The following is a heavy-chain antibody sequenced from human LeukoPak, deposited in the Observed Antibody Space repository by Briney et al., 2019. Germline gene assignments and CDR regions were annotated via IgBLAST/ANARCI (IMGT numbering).Heavy chain of an antibody. V-gene: IGHV1-2*02. Sequence: EASVKVSCKASGCTFTGFYIHWVRQAPGQGLEWMGWINPNSGGTDYAQPFQGRIIMTRDTSITTAYMELTSLTSDDTAIYYCASRRDTSSVTLFDYWGQGALVTVSS. CDR2: INPNSGGT. D-gene: IGHD6-19*01. CDR1: GCTFTGFY. CDR3: ASRRDTSSVTLFDY. J-gene: IGHJ4*02.